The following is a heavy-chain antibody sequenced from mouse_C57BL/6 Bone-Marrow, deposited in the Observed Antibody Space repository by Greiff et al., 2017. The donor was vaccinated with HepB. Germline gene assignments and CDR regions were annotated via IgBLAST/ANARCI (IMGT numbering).Heavy chain of an antibody. CDR2: IRSKSNNYAT. D-gene: IGHD6-1*01. J-gene: IGHJ4*01. Sequence: EVKLVESGGGLVQPKGSLKLSCAASGFSFNTYAMNWVRQAPGKGLEWVARIRSKSNNYATYYADSVKDRFTISRDDSESMLYLQMNNLKTEDTAMYYCVRRLLRDYYAMDYWGQGTSVTVSS. CDR1: GFSFNTYA. V-gene: IGHV10-1*01. CDR3: VRRLLRDYYAMDY.